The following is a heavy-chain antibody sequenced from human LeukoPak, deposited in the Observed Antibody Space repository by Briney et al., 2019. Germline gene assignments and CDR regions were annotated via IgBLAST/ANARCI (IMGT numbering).Heavy chain of an antibody. J-gene: IGHJ6*02. V-gene: IGHV4-31*03. CDR3: ARDPTAGQYYYYGMDV. Sequence: SETLSLTCIVSGGSISSGGYYWSWIRQHPGKGLEWIGYIYYSGSTYYNPSLKSRVTISVDTSKNQFSLKLSSVTAADTAVYYCARDPTAGQYYYYGMDVWGQGTTVTVSS. CDR1: GGSISSGGYY. CDR2: IYYSGST.